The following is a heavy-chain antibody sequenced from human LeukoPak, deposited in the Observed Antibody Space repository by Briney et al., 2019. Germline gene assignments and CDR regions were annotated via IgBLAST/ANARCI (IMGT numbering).Heavy chain of an antibody. V-gene: IGHV1-8*01. CDR3: ARVSSSSYHLNFDY. Sequence: ASVKVSCKASGYTFTTYDINWVRQGTGQGLEWMGWMKPNSGDTGYSQKFQGRVTMTRDTSTSTVYMELSSLRSEDTAVYYCARVSSSSYHLNFDYWGQGTLVTVSS. CDR2: MKPNSGDT. CDR1: GYTFTTYD. D-gene: IGHD6-6*01. J-gene: IGHJ4*02.